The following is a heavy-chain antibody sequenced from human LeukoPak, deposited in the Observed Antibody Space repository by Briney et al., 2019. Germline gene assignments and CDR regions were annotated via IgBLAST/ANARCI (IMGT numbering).Heavy chain of an antibody. V-gene: IGHV3-21*01. J-gene: IGHJ4*02. D-gene: IGHD1-26*01. CDR1: GITLSSYN. CDR3: ARGELLAY. CDR2: MSSSSRYI. Sequence: PGGSLRLSCVGSGITLSSYNMNWVRQAPGRGLEWVSSMSSSSRYIYYADSMKGRFTISRDSAKNSLFLQMNSLRVEDTALYYCARGELLAYWGQGTLVTVSS.